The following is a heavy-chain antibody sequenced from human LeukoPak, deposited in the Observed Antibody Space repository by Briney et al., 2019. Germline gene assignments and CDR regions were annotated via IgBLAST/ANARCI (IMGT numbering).Heavy chain of an antibody. CDR1: GGSFSGYY. CDR2: INHSGST. V-gene: IGHV4-34*01. Sequence: PSETLSLTCAVYGGSFSGYYWSWIRQPPGKGLEWIGEINHSGSTNYNPSLKSRVTFSLDTSKNQFSLKLNSVTAADTAVYFCARVPIYSPGHYCFDYWGQGALVTVSS. CDR3: ARVPIYSPGHYCFDY. D-gene: IGHD1-26*01. J-gene: IGHJ4*02.